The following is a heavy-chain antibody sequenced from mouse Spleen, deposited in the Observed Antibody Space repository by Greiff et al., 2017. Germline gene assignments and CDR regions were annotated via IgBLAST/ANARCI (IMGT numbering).Heavy chain of an antibody. D-gene: IGHD2-1*01. V-gene: IGHV1-61*01. Sequence: QVQLKQPGAELVRPGSSVKLSCKASGYTFTSYWMDWVKQRPGQGLEWIGNIYPSDSETHYNQKFKDKATLTVDKSSSTAYMQLSSLTSEDSAVYYCARGGGNSFAYWGQGTLVTVSA. CDR1: GYTFTSYW. CDR2: IYPSDSET. CDR3: ARGGGNSFAY. J-gene: IGHJ3*01.